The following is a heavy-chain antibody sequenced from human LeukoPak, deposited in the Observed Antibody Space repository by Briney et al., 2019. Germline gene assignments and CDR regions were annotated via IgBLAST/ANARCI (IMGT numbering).Heavy chain of an antibody. D-gene: IGHD3-9*01. CDR2: IYTSGST. Sequence: SETLSLTCAVYGGSFSSYYWSWIRQPAAKGLEWIARIYTSGSTNYNPSLKSRVTMSVDTSKNQFSLKLSSVTAADTAVYYCARDVFPYYGLLPGPNEAFDIWGQGTRVTVSS. CDR1: GGSFSSYY. V-gene: IGHV4-4*07. J-gene: IGHJ3*02. CDR3: ARDVFPYYGLLPGPNEAFDI.